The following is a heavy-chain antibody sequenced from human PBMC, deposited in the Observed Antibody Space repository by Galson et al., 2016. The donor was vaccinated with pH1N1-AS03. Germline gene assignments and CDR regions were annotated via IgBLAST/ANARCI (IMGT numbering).Heavy chain of an antibody. V-gene: IGHV4-59*01. D-gene: IGHD4-23*01. J-gene: IGHJ4*02. CDR3: ARTHDYGGNVFDY. Sequence: SETLSLTCTVSGGSISGYYWSWIRQPPGKGLEWIGYIYYSGSTNYNPSLKSRVTMSVDTSKNQFSLRLNSVTAADTAVYYCARTHDYGGNVFDYWGQGTLVTVSS. CDR1: GGSISGYY. CDR2: IYYSGST.